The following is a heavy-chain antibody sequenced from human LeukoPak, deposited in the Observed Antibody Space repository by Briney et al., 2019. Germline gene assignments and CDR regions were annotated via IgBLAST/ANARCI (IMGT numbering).Heavy chain of an antibody. Sequence: SVKVSCKASGYTFTSYGISWVRQAPGQGLEWMGRIIPILGIANYAQKFQGRVTITADKSTSTAYMELSSLRSEDTAVYYCARDMYYDYVWGSYRSLPMEWGQGTLVTVSS. CDR3: ARDMYYDYVWGSYRSLPME. J-gene: IGHJ4*02. CDR2: IIPILGIA. D-gene: IGHD3-16*02. V-gene: IGHV1-69*04. CDR1: GYTFTSYG.